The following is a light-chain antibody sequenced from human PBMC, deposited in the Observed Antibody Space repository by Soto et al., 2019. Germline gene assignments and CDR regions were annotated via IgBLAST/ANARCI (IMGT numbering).Light chain of an antibody. J-gene: IGLJ1*01. V-gene: IGLV1-51*01. CDR1: SSNIGNND. CDR3: GTWDSSLSAYV. Sequence: QSVLTQPPSVSAAPGQKVTISCSGSSSNIGNNDVSWYQQLPRTAPKLLIYDNNKRPSGIPDRFSGYKSGTSATLGITGLPTGDEADYYCGTWDSSLSAYVFGTGTKLTVL. CDR2: DNN.